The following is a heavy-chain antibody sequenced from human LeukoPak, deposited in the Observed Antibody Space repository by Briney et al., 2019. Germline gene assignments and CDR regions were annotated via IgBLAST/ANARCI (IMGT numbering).Heavy chain of an antibody. D-gene: IGHD6-13*01. CDR1: GDSASSNSAT. V-gene: IGHV6-1*01. Sequence: SQTLSLTCAISGDSASSNSATWNWIRQSPSRGLEWLGRTYYTSTWYNDYAVSVKSRISINADTSKNQLSLHLNSVTPEDTAVYFCARGKIGAAGTFVYWGQGTLVTVSS. CDR3: ARGKIGAAGTFVY. CDR2: TYYTSTWYN. J-gene: IGHJ4*02.